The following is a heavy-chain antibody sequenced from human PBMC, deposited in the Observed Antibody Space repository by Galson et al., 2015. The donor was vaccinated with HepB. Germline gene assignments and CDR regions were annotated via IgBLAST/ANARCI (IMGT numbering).Heavy chain of an antibody. D-gene: IGHD7-27*01. CDR1: GFSFSSDA. CDR3: ARDPPLGAPFDY. J-gene: IGHJ4*02. CDR2: ISSDSSYI. Sequence: SLRLSCAASGFSFSSDAMIWVRQAPGKGLEWVSSISSDSSYIYYADSVRGRFTISRDNAKNSLYLQMNSLRVEDTAIYYCARDPPLGAPFDYWGQGTLVTVSS. V-gene: IGHV3-21*01.